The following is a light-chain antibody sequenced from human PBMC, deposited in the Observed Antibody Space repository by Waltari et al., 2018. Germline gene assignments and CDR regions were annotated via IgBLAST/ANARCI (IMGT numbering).Light chain of an antibody. Sequence: EIVLTQSPGTLSLSPGERATLSCRASQSVTSDYVAWYRQKPGQAPRLLIYDASTRATGIPDRFSGSGSGTDFSLTISRLEPEDSAVYYCQQYGTPLGNSFGQGTTLEIK. V-gene: IGKV3-20*01. CDR1: QSVTSDY. CDR3: QQYGTPLGNS. CDR2: DAS. J-gene: IGKJ2*03.